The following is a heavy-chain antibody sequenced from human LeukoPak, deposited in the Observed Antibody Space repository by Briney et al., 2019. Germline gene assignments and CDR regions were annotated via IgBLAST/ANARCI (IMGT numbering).Heavy chain of an antibody. CDR1: GGSISSYY. CDR2: IYYSGST. V-gene: IGHV4-59*01. CDR3: ARLTGYSSESWFDP. D-gene: IGHD3-9*01. Sequence: SETLSLTCTVSGGSISSYYWGWIRQPPGKGLEWIGYIYYSGSTNYNPSLKSRVTISVDTSKNQFSLKLSSVTAADTAVYYCARLTGYSSESWFDPWGQGTLVTVSS. J-gene: IGHJ5*02.